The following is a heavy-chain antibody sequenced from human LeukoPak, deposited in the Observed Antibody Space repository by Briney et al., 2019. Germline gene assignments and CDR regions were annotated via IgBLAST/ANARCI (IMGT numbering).Heavy chain of an antibody. Sequence: GESLTLSCAASGFTFSSYAMRWVGHAPGGRVEGWAVISYDGSNTYYAPSVKGRFTISRDNSKNTLYVQMNCLRAEDTAVYYCARGEWILGVVRLDPRGQGTQVTVSS. CDR2: ISYDGSNT. D-gene: IGHD3-3*01. V-gene: IGHV3-30-3*01. J-gene: IGHJ5*02. CDR3: ARGEWILGVVRLDP. CDR1: GFTFSSYA.